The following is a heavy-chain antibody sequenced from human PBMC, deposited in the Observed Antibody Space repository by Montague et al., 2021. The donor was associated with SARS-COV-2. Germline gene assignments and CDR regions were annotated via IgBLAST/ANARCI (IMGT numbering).Heavy chain of an antibody. CDR2: IYHSGTT. V-gene: IGHV4-38-2*02. CDR1: GFSIGSGDY. CDR3: VREKAGGLRNVFDI. J-gene: IGHJ3*02. Sequence: SETLSLTCTVSGFSIGSGDYWGWTRQPPWKGLEWIRSIYHSGTTXXNPXXXSRLTMSIDTSTNQFSLRLTSVTAADTAVFFCVREKAGGLRNVFDIWGQGTTVTVSS.